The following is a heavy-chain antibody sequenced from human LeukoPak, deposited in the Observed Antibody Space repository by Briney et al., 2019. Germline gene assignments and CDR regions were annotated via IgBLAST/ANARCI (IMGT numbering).Heavy chain of an antibody. CDR1: GGSFSGYY. D-gene: IGHD3-22*01. CDR2: INHSGST. Sequence: SETLSLTCAVYGGSFSGYYWSWIRQPPGKGLEWIGEINHSGSTNYNPSLKSRVTISVDTSKNQFSLKLSSVTAADTAVYYCARHSRHYYDSSGYYLFDYWGQGTLVTVSS. J-gene: IGHJ4*02. CDR3: ARHSRHYYDSSGYYLFDY. V-gene: IGHV4-34*01.